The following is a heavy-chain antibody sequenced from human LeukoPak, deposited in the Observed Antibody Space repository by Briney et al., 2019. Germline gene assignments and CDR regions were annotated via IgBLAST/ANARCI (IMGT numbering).Heavy chain of an antibody. CDR2: ISSSSSYI. CDR3: AKEASWRSGYYTDHFDY. D-gene: IGHD3-3*01. CDR1: GFTFSSYR. J-gene: IGHJ4*02. V-gene: IGHV3-21*01. Sequence: PGGSLRLSCAASGFTFSSYRMNWVRQAPGKGLEWVSSISSSSSYIYHADSVKGRFTISRDNSKNTLYLQMNSLRAEDTAMYYCAKEASWRSGYYTDHFDYWGQGTLVTVSS.